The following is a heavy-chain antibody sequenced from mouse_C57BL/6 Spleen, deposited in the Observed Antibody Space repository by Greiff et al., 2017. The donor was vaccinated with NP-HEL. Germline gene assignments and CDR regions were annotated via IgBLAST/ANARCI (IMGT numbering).Heavy chain of an antibody. D-gene: IGHD4-1*01. CDR1: GYSITSGYY. CDR3: ARGRTGPWIAY. V-gene: IGHV3-6*01. J-gene: IGHJ3*01. CDR2: ISYDGSN. Sequence: EVQLQQSGPGLVKPSQSLSLTCSVTGYSITSGYYWNWIRQFPGNKLEWMGYISYDGSNNYNPSLKNRISITRDTSKNQFFLKLNSVTTEDTATYYCARGRTGPWIAYWGQGTLVTVSA.